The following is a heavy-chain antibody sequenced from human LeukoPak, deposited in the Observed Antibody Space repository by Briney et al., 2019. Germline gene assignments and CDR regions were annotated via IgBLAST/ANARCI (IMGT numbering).Heavy chain of an antibody. CDR2: MNPNSGNT. CDR3: ARGRQWLVPVNYYYNYMDV. D-gene: IGHD6-19*01. V-gene: IGHV1-8*01. Sequence: ASVKVSCKASGYTFTSYDINWVRQATGQGLGWMGWMNPNSGNTGYPQKFQGRVTMTRNTSISTAYMELSSLRSEDTAVYYCARGRQWLVPVNYYYNYMDVWGKGTTVTVSS. J-gene: IGHJ6*03. CDR1: GYTFTSYD.